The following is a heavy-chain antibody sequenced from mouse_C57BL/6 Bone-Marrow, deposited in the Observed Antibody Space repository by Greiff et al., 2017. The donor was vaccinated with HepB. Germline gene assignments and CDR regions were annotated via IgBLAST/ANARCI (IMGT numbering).Heavy chain of an antibody. CDR3: ARHPPYYYGSSNWYFDV. CDR2: FYPGSGSI. Sequence: VKLVESGAELVKPGASVKLSCKASGYTFTEYTIHWVKQRSGQGLEWIGWFYPGSGSIKYNEKFKDKATLTADKSSSTVYMELSRLTSEDSAVYFCARHPPYYYGSSNWYFDVWGTGTTVTVSS. D-gene: IGHD1-1*01. J-gene: IGHJ1*03. V-gene: IGHV1-62-2*01. CDR1: GYTFTEYT.